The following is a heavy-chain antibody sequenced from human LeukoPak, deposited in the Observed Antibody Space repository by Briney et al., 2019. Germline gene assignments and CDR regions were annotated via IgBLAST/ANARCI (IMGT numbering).Heavy chain of an antibody. CDR2: INHSGSS. J-gene: IGHJ4*02. CDR1: GGSFSGYY. D-gene: IGHD2-15*01. CDR3: RIVVVRGIDY. V-gene: IGHV4-34*01. Sequence: LETLSLTCAVYGGSFSGYYWSWIRQPPGKGLEWIGEINHSGSSNYNPSLKSRVTISIDTAKNQFSLKLSSVTAADTAVYYCRIVVVRGIDYWGQGTLVTVSS.